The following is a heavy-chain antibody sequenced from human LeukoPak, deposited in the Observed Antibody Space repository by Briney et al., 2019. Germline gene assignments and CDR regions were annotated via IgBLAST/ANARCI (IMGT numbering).Heavy chain of an antibody. J-gene: IGHJ3*02. CDR3: ARAIRGRGYDDAFDI. CDR2: ISSYSSYI. CDR1: GFTFSSYS. D-gene: IGHD3-22*01. Sequence: PGGSLRLSCAASGFTFSSYSMNWVRQAPGKGLGWVSSISSYSSYIYYADSVKGRFTISRDNAKNSLYLQMNSLRAEDTAVYYCARAIRGRGYDDAFDIWGQGTMVTVSP. V-gene: IGHV3-21*01.